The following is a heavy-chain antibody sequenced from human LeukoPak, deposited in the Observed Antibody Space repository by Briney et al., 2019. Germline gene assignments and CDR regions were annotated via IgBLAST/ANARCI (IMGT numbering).Heavy chain of an antibody. CDR3: AAGFEHFDY. Sequence: GGSLRLSCEASGFTFSIYAMSWVRQAPGKGLEWVSAISGSGGSTYYADSVKGRFTISRDNSKNTLYLQMNSLRAEDTAVYYCAAGFEHFDYWGQGTLVTVSA. V-gene: IGHV3-23*01. CDR2: ISGSGGST. CDR1: GFTFSIYA. J-gene: IGHJ4*02.